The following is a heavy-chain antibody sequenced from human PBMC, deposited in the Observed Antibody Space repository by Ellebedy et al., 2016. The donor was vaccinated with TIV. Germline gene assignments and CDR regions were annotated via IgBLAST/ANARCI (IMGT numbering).Heavy chain of an antibody. CDR1: GFIFSKYA. V-gene: IGHV3-23*01. J-gene: IGHJ4*02. Sequence: GGSLRLSXAASGFIFSKYAMSWVRQAPGKGLEWVSTISGTGGSTYYADTVQGRFTISSDNSKNILYLQMNSPRAEDSALYHCVKGGDYDRPDDWGQGTRVTVSS. CDR2: ISGTGGST. D-gene: IGHD4-17*01. CDR3: VKGGDYDRPDD.